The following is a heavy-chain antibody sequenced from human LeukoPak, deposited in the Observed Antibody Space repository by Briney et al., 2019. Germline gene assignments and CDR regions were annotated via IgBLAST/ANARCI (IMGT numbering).Heavy chain of an antibody. J-gene: IGHJ4*02. V-gene: IGHV5-51*01. CDR3: ARRGSYYDSSGYYYYY. Sequence: GESLKISCKGSGYSFTSYWIGWVRQMPGEGLEWMGIIYPGDSDTRYSPSFQGQVTISADKSISTAYLQWSSLKASDTAMYYCARRGSYYDSSGYYYYYWGQGTLVTVSS. CDR2: IYPGDSDT. D-gene: IGHD3-22*01. CDR1: GYSFTSYW.